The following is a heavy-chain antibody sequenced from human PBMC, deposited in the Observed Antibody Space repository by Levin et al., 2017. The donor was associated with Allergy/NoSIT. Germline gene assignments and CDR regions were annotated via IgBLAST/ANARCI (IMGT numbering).Heavy chain of an antibody. CDR1: GFIFSSYS. CDR3: RVLWFGAP. V-gene: IGHV3-21*01. CDR2: ISSSSTYV. Sequence: GGSLRLSCAASGFIFSSYSINWVRQTPGKGLEWVSSISSSSTYVYYADSVKGRFTISRDNAKNSLYLQMNSLRAEDTAVYYCRVLWFGAPWGQGTLVTVSS. D-gene: IGHD3-10*01. J-gene: IGHJ5*02.